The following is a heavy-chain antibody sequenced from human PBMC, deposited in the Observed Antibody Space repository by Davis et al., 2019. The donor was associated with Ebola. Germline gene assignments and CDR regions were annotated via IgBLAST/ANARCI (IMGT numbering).Heavy chain of an antibody. CDR3: ARVGVTYYYDSSGYYGTRGTVFDY. Sequence: SETLSLTCTVSGGSISSYYWSWIRQPPGKGLEWIGYIYHSGVTNHNPSLKSRVTISVDTSKNQFSLKLSSVTAADTAVYYCARVGVTYYYDSSGYYGTRGTVFDYWGQGTLVTVSS. V-gene: IGHV4-59*01. J-gene: IGHJ4*02. CDR1: GGSISSYY. D-gene: IGHD3-22*01. CDR2: IYHSGVT.